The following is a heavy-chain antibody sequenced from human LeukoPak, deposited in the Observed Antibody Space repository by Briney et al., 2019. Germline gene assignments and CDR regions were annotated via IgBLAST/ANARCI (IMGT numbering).Heavy chain of an antibody. CDR2: IYTSGST. CDR3: ARVSYCSGGSCPNYYYYMDV. Sequence: PSETLSLTRTVSGGSISSGSYYWSWIRQPAGKGLEWIGRIYTSGSTNYNPSLKSRVTISVDTSKNPFSLTLSSVTAADTAVYYCARVSYCSGGSCPNYYYYMDVWGKGTTVTISS. D-gene: IGHD2-15*01. CDR1: GGSISSGSYY. V-gene: IGHV4-61*02. J-gene: IGHJ6*03.